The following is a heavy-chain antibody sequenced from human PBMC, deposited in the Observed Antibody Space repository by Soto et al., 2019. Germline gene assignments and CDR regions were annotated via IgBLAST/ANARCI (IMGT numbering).Heavy chain of an antibody. CDR3: AKGKYYASGNYYNNLDY. J-gene: IGHJ4*02. Sequence: GSLRLSCAASGLTFSSYDMSWVRQAPGKGLEWVSGISAGGDLTYYSSSVKGRFAISRDNSKNTLYVQMSSLRAEDTALYYCAKGKYYASGNYYNNLDYWGQGTVVTVSS. D-gene: IGHD3-10*01. CDR2: ISAGGDLT. V-gene: IGHV3-23*01. CDR1: GLTFSSYD.